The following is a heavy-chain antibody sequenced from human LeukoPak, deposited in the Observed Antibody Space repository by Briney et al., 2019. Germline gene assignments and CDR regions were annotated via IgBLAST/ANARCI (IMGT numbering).Heavy chain of an antibody. D-gene: IGHD2-2*01. J-gene: IGHJ4*02. Sequence: PSETLSLTCAVYGGSFSGYYWSWIRQPPGKGLEWIGEINHSGSTNYNPSLKSRVTISVDTSKNQFSLKLSSVTAADTAVYYCGRFLGRPVGYFDYWGQGTLVTVSS. CDR2: INHSGST. CDR3: GRFLGRPVGYFDY. CDR1: GGSFSGYY. V-gene: IGHV4-34*01.